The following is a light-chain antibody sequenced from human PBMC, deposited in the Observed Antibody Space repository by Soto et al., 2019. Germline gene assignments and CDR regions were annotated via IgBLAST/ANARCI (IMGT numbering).Light chain of an antibody. J-gene: IGLJ3*02. V-gene: IGLV6-57*01. CDR1: SGSIASNY. CDR3: QPYDSSNRV. Sequence: NFMLTQPHSVSESPGKTVTISCTRSSGSIASNYVQWYQQRPGSSPTTVIYEDNQRPSGVPDRFSGSIDSSSNSASLTISGLKTEDEADYYCQPYDSSNRVFGGGTKLTVL. CDR2: EDN.